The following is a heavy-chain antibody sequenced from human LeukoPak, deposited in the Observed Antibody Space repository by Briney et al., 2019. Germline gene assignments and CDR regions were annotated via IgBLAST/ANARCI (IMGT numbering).Heavy chain of an antibody. CDR3: ARGTGSGSYLLDY. CDR1: GFTFYDYA. Sequence: GGSLRLSCAGSGFTFYDYAMHWIRQPPGKGLQWVSLISGPGSVTHQADSVKGRFTISRDNSKNSLYLQMSSLRTEDTALYYCARGTGSGSYLLDYWGQGTLVTVSS. CDR2: ISGPGSVT. D-gene: IGHD6-6*01. V-gene: IGHV3-43*02. J-gene: IGHJ4*02.